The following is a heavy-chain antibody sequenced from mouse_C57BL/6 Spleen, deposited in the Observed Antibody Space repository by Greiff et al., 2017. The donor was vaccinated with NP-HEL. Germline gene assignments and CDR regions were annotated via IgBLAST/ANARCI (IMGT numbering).Heavy chain of an antibody. J-gene: IGHJ4*01. CDR3: AMGQLLRLQEDDMEY. CDR2: IHPSDSGT. D-gene: IGHD3-2*02. CDR1: GYTFTSYW. Sequence: QVQLQQPGAELVKPGASVKVSCKASGYTFTSYWMHWVKQRPGQGLEWIGRIHPSDSGTNYNQKFKGKATLTVDKSSSTAYMQLSSLTSEDSAVYYCAMGQLLRLQEDDMEYWGQGTSVTVSS. V-gene: IGHV1-74*01.